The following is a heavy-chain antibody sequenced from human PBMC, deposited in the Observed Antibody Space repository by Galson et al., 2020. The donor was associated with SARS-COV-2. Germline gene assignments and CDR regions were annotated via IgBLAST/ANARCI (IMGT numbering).Heavy chain of an antibody. Sequence: SETLSLTCAVYGGSFSGYYWSWIRQPPGKGPEWIGEISHSGNTNYKPSLKSRVTVAVDTSKYQFSLKLSSVTAADTAVYYCARRRIHGPFEYWGQGTLVTVSS. CDR3: ARRRIHGPFEY. CDR1: GGSFSGYY. V-gene: IGHV4-34*01. CDR2: ISHSGNT. J-gene: IGHJ4*02.